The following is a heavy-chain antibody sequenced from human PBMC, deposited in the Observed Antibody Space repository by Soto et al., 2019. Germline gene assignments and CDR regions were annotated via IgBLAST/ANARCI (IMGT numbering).Heavy chain of an antibody. J-gene: IGHJ6*02. CDR1: CRSVSSVVYY. CDR2: IYSNGKT. V-gene: IGHV4-31*03. CDR3: ARGKPVSGMDV. Sequence: QVQLPESGPGLVRPSQPLSLTCIVSCRSVSSVVYYCIWVLQQPGTGLQWTGYIYSNGKTYYDQSLKRRVTISVDTSKNQFSLNRNSVTAADTAVYRCARGKPVSGMDVLGQGTTVTVSS.